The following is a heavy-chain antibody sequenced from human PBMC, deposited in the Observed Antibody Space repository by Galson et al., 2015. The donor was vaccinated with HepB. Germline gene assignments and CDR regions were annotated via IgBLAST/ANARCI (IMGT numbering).Heavy chain of an antibody. Sequence: SVKVSCKASGYTFTSYDINWVRQATGQGLEWMGWMNPNSGNTGYAQKFQGRVTMTRNTSISTAYMELSSLRSEDTAVYYCARVQNAWFGDFKGWFDPWGQGTLVTVSS. CDR3: ARVQNAWFGDFKGWFDP. V-gene: IGHV1-8*01. J-gene: IGHJ5*02. CDR2: MNPNSGNT. CDR1: GYTFTSYD. D-gene: IGHD3-10*01.